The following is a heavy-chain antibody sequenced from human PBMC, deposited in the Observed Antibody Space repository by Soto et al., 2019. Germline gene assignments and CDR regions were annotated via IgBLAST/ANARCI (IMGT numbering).Heavy chain of an antibody. CDR3: VKSATVADAFDI. Sequence: EVQLLESGGGLVQPGGSLRLSCAASGFTFSSYAMSWVRQAPGKGLEWVSAISGSGGSTYYADSVKGRFTISRDNSKNTLYLQMISLRAEDTAVYYCVKSATVADAFDIWGQGTTVTVSS. D-gene: IGHD4-17*01. V-gene: IGHV3-23*01. CDR1: GFTFSSYA. J-gene: IGHJ3*02. CDR2: ISGSGGST.